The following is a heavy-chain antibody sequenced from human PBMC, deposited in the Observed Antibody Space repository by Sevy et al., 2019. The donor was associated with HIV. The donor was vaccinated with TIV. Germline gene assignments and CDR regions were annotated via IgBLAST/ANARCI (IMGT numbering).Heavy chain of an antibody. CDR2: ISYDGRNNK. Sequence: GSLRLSCAASGFSFSDYRMHWVRQAPGKGLEWVGVISYDGRNNKYNADSVKGRFTISRDNSKNTLYLQMNSLRAEDTAIYYCARDRGEILSSAFDYWGQGTLVTVSS. CDR3: ARDRGEILSSAFDY. V-gene: IGHV3-30*03. J-gene: IGHJ4*02. D-gene: IGHD3-16*01. CDR1: GFSFSDYR.